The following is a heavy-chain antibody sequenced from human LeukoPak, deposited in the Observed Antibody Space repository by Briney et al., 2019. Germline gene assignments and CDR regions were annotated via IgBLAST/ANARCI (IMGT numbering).Heavy chain of an antibody. D-gene: IGHD5-18*01. CDR2: IYHSGST. CDR3: ARARTQQQWSSMDV. Sequence: SETLSLTCTVSGGSITYYYWTWIRQPPGKGLEWIGYIYHSGSTNYNPSLKSRVTISVDTSKNQFSLKLTSVTAADTAVYCCARARTQQQWSSMDVWGQGTTVTVSS. CDR1: GGSITYYY. J-gene: IGHJ6*02. V-gene: IGHV4-59*01.